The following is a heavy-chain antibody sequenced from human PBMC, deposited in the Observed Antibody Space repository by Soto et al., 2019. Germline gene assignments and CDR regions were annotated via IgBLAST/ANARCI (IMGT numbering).Heavy chain of an antibody. Sequence: ASVKVSCKASGYTFTGYYMHWVRQAPGQGLEWMGWINPNSGGTNYAQKFQGWVTMTRDTSISTAYMELSRLRSDDTAVYYCAGELTEDYDFWSGYPQRYYGMDVWGQGTTVTVSS. CDR2: INPNSGGT. J-gene: IGHJ6*02. CDR1: GYTFTGYY. CDR3: AGELTEDYDFWSGYPQRYYGMDV. V-gene: IGHV1-2*04. D-gene: IGHD3-3*01.